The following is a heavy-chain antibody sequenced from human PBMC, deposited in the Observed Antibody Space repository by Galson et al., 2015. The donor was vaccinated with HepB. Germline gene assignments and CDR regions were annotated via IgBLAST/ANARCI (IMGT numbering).Heavy chain of an antibody. D-gene: IGHD1-26*01. CDR3: ARDQGSEGGSYANSYFDY. Sequence: SLRLSCAASGFTFSSYAMHWVRQAPGKGLEWVAVISYDGSNKYYADSVKGRFTISRDNSKNTLYLQMNSLRAEDTAVYYCARDQGSEGGSYANSYFDYWGQGTLVTVSS. CDR1: GFTFSSYA. V-gene: IGHV3-30*04. J-gene: IGHJ4*02. CDR2: ISYDGSNK.